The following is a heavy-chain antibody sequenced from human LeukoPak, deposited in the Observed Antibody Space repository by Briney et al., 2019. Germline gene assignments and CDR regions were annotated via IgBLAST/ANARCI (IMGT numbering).Heavy chain of an antibody. CDR1: GGSISSSSYY. CDR2: IYYSGST. J-gene: IGHJ4*02. D-gene: IGHD2-15*01. CDR3: ASPNAKYCSGGSCYIN. Sequence: SETLSLTCTVSGGSISSSSYYWGWIRQPPGKGLEWIGSIYYSGSTCYNPSLKSRVTISVDTSKNQLSLKLSSVTAADTAVYYCASPNAKYCSGGSCYINWGQRTLVTVSS. V-gene: IGHV4-39*07.